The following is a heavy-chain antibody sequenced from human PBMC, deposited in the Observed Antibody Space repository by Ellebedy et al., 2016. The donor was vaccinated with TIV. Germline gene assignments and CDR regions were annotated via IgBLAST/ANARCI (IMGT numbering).Heavy chain of an antibody. V-gene: IGHV1-58*01. CDR2: IVVGSGNT. D-gene: IGHD3-9*01. Sequence: SVKVSCXASGFTFTSSAVQWVRQARGQRLEWIGWIVVGSGNTNYAQKFQERVTITRDMSTSTAYMELSSLRSEDTAVYYCAATYYDILTGPPYYYGMDVWGQGTTVTVSS. CDR1: GFTFTSSA. CDR3: AATYYDILTGPPYYYGMDV. J-gene: IGHJ6*02.